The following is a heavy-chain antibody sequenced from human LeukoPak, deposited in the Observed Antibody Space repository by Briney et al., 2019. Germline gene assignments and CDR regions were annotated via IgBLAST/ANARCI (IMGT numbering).Heavy chain of an antibody. V-gene: IGHV3-15*04. Sequence: GGSLRLSCAASGFIFNNYGMSWVRQTPGKGLEWVGRIESKTDGGTTDYAALVKGRFTISRDDSTNTLYLQMNSLKSEDTAVYYCTTYGSGRKFDYWGQGVLVTVSS. CDR1: GFIFNNYG. J-gene: IGHJ4*02. D-gene: IGHD3-10*01. CDR3: TTYGSGRKFDY. CDR2: IESKTDGGTT.